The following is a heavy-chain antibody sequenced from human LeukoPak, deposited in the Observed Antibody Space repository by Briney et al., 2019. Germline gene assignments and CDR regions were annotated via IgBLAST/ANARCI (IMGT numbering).Heavy chain of an antibody. J-gene: IGHJ4*02. V-gene: IGHV1-18*04. CDR3: ARDTAMVTTFLDY. CDR1: GYTFTGYY. Sequence: ASVKVSCKASGYTFTGYYMHWVRQAPGQGLKWMGWISAYNGNTNYAQKLQGRVTMTTDTSTSTAYMELRSLRSDDTAVYYCARDTAMVTTFLDYWGQGTLVTVSS. CDR2: ISAYNGNT. D-gene: IGHD5-18*01.